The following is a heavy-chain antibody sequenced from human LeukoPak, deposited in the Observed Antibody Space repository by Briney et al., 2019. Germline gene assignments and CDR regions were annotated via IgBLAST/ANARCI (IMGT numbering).Heavy chain of an antibody. D-gene: IGHD3-3*01. Sequence: KPSETLSLTCSVSGGSVSNTNYCWGWIRQPPGKGLEWLGSVDYSGYTYQSPSHNSRVTISVDTSKNQFSLKMTSVTAADTAVYYCARSIFSGSYAFDFWGHGTLVTVSS. CDR3: ARSIFSGSYAFDF. J-gene: IGHJ4*01. CDR2: VDYSGYT. CDR1: GGSVSNTNYC. V-gene: IGHV4-39*07.